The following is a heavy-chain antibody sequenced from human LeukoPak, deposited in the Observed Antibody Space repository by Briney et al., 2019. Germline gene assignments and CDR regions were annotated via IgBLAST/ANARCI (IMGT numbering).Heavy chain of an antibody. V-gene: IGHV3-30*03. Sequence: GRSLRLSCAASGFTFSSYGMHWVRQAPGKGLEWVAVISYDGSNKYYADSVKGRFTISRDNSKNTLYLQMNSLRAEDTAVYYCARGEPWLVIDYWGQGTLVTVSS. J-gene: IGHJ4*02. D-gene: IGHD6-19*01. CDR3: ARGEPWLVIDY. CDR2: ISYDGSNK. CDR1: GFTFSSYG.